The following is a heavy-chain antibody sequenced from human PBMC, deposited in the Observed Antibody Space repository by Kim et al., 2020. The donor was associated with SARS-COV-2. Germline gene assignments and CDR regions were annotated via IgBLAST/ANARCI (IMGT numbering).Heavy chain of an antibody. J-gene: IGHJ6*03. D-gene: IGHD2-2*01. CDR2: INHSGST. CDR3: ARVTGAGAGDCSSTSCHSRPVPYYMDV. Sequence: SETLSLTCAVYGGSFSGYYWSWIRQPPGKGLEWIGEINHSGSTNYNPSLKSRVTISVDTSKNQFSLKLSSGTAADTAVYYCARVTGAGAGDCSSTSCHSRPVPYYMDVWGKGTTVTVSS. V-gene: IGHV4-34*01. CDR1: GGSFSGYY.